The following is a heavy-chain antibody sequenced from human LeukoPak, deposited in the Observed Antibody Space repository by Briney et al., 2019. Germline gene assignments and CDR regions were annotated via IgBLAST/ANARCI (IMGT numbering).Heavy chain of an antibody. CDR1: GFTFSSYA. D-gene: IGHD1-26*01. Sequence: GGSLRLSCAASGFTFSSYAMHWVRQAPGKGLEWVAVISYDGSNKYYADSVKGRFTISRDNSKNTLYLQMNSLRAEDTAVYYCARAVSGSLYGDFDFWGQGTLVTVSA. V-gene: IGHV3-30-3*01. CDR2: ISYDGSNK. CDR3: ARAVSGSLYGDFDF. J-gene: IGHJ4*02.